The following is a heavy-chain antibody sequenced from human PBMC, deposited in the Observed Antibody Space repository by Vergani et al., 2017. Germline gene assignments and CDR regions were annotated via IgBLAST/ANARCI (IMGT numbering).Heavy chain of an antibody. Sequence: EVQLVESGGGLVKPGGSLRLSCAASGFTFSSYEMNWVRQAPGKGLEWVSYISSSGSTIYYADSVKGRFTISRDNAKNSLYLQMNSLRAEDTAVYYCARGEGDDIVVVVAATGFDPWGQGTLVTVSS. CDR2: ISSSGSTI. J-gene: IGHJ5*02. CDR3: ARGEGDDIVVVVAATGFDP. CDR1: GFTFSSYE. D-gene: IGHD2-15*01. V-gene: IGHV3-48*03.